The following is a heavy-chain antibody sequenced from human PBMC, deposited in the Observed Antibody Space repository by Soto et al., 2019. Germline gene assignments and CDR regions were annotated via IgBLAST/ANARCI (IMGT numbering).Heavy chain of an antibody. CDR1: GYTLTELS. CDR3: AIGGGATYYYYYGMDV. Sequence: ASVKVSCKVSGYTLTELSMHWVRQAPGKGLEWMGGFDPEDGETIYAQKFQGRVTMTEDTSTDTAYMELSSLRSEDTAVYYCAIGGGATYYYYYGMDVWGQGTTVTAP. D-gene: IGHD1-26*01. V-gene: IGHV1-24*01. J-gene: IGHJ6*02. CDR2: FDPEDGET.